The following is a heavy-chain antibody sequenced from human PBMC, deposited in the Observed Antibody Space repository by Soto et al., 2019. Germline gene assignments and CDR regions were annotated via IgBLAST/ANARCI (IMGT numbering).Heavy chain of an antibody. D-gene: IGHD1-26*01. Sequence: QVQLVQSGAEVKKPGSSVKVSCKGSGGTFSSYAITWVRQAPGQGLEWMGGIIPIFGSTKYAQKFQGRVTITADKSTTTAYMDLSRLRSEDTAVYYCARGSGMGAPDGSFEIWGQGTMVTVSS. CDR1: GGTFSSYA. J-gene: IGHJ3*02. V-gene: IGHV1-69*06. CDR3: ARGSGMGAPDGSFEI. CDR2: IIPIFGST.